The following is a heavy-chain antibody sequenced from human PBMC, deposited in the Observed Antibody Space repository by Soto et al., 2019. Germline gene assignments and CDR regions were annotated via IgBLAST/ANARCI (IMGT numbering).Heavy chain of an antibody. CDR2: ISYDGSNK. J-gene: IGHJ6*02. CDR1: GFTFSSYA. CDR3: AREDGMDV. V-gene: IGHV3-30-3*01. Sequence: QVQLVESGGGVVQPGRSLRLSCAASGFTFSSYAMHWVRQAPGKGLEWVAVISYDGSNKYYADSVKGRFTTSRDNSKNTLYLQMTSLRAEDTAVYYFAREDGMDVWGQGTTVTVSS.